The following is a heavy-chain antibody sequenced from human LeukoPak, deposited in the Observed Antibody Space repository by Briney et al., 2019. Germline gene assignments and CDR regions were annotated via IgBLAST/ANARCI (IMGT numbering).Heavy chain of an antibody. CDR1: GYTFSSYA. Sequence: ASVKVSCKASGYTFSSYAIHWLRQAPGQRLEWMGWINAGNGNTKYSQKFQGGLTITRDTSASTAYMDLSSLRSEDTAVYYCAKDRLPGGYWGQGTLVTVSS. CDR2: INAGNGNT. J-gene: IGHJ4*02. CDR3: AKDRLPGGY. V-gene: IGHV1-3*01. D-gene: IGHD3-16*01.